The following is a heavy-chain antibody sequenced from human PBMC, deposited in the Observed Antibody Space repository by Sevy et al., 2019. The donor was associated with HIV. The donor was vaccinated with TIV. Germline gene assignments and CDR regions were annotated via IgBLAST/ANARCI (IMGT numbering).Heavy chain of an antibody. Sequence: GGSLRLSCAASRFSFNGYGMHWVRQAPGKGLEWVAFIRHVGSNKYYADSVKGRFTISRDDSKNTLYLQMNSLRAEDTVVDYCARGSAAVCTGSVCVSWFDPWGQGTLVTVSS. CDR1: RFSFNGYG. D-gene: IGHD2-8*02. CDR2: IRHVGSNK. V-gene: IGHV3-30*02. J-gene: IGHJ5*02. CDR3: ARGSAAVCTGSVCVSWFDP.